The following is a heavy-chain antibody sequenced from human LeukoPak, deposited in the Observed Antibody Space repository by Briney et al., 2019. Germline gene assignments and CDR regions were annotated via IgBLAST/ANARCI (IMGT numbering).Heavy chain of an antibody. CDR3: AREGYQLPDYYYYGMDV. J-gene: IGHJ6*02. V-gene: IGHV3-21*01. Sequence: PGGSLRLSCAASGFTFSSYTMNWVRQAPGKGLEWVSSIISSTNYIYYADSVKGRFTIARDNAKNSLYLQMSSLRVEDTAVYYCAREGYQLPDYYYYGMDVWGQGTTVTVSS. CDR2: IISSTNYI. D-gene: IGHD2-2*01. CDR1: GFTFSSYT.